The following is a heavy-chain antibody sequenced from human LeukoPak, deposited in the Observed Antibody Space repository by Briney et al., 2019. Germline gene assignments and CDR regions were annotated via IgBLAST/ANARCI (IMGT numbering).Heavy chain of an antibody. CDR3: VRDSDDYYWALDF. D-gene: IGHD3-10*01. J-gene: IGHJ4*02. CDR1: GDSFFNNIAT. CDR2: TYYRSRWCN. V-gene: IGHV6-1*01. Sequence: SQTLSLTCALSGDSFFNNIATWHWVTQSPSRGLEWLGRTYYRSRWCNDYAISVKSLITINPDTSRNQFSLQLNSVTPEDTAVYYCVRDSDDYYWALDFWGQGPPVTVSS.